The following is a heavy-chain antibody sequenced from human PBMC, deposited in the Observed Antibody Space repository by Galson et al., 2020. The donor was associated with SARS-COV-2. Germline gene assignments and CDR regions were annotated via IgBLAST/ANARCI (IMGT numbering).Heavy chain of an antibody. Sequence: GGSLRLSCAASGFTFKDYFMNWVRQAPGKGLEWASVISISSSYIYYADSVKGRFTISRDKTTNSLYLQMNSLRAEDTGVYYCARDSVTAARHIDDWGQGTLVTVSS. CDR2: ISISSSYI. CDR1: GFTFKDYF. J-gene: IGHJ4*02. CDR3: ARDSVTAARHIDD. V-gene: IGHV3-21*06. D-gene: IGHD2-21*02.